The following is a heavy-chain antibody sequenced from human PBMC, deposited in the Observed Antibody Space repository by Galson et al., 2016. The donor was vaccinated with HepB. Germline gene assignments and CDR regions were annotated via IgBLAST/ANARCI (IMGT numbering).Heavy chain of an antibody. D-gene: IGHD4-23*01. V-gene: IGHV3-7*01. Sequence: SLRLSCAASGFTFINYWMSWVRQAPGKGLEWVANIKQDGSEKSYVDSVKGRFTVSRDNAKNSLYLQRNSLRAEDTAVYYCAREGFGGFDTWGQGTLVTVSS. CDR2: IKQDGSEK. J-gene: IGHJ3*02. CDR1: GFTFINYW. CDR3: AREGFGGFDT.